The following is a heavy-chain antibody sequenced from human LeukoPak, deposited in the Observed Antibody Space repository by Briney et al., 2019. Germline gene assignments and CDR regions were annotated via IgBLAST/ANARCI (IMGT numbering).Heavy chain of an antibody. D-gene: IGHD6-19*01. V-gene: IGHV3-30*02. J-gene: IGHJ4*02. Sequence: PGGSLRLSCAASGFTFSSYGMHWVRQAPGKGLEWVAFIRYDGSNKYYADSVKGRFTISRDNSKNTLYLQMNSLRAEDTAVYYCAEIPPYSSGWPDYWGQGTLVTVSS. CDR1: GFTFSSYG. CDR3: AEIPPYSSGWPDY. CDR2: IRYDGSNK.